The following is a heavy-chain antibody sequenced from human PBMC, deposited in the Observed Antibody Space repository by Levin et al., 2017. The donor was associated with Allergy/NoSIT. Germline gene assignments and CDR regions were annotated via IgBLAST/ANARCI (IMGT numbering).Heavy chain of an antibody. CDR1: GFQFSLYG. D-gene: IGHD2-15*01. CDR2: IVFDGNDQ. Sequence: GGSLRLSCAASGFQFSLYGMHWVRQAPGKGLEWVALIVFDGNDQYYADSVKGRFTISRDNSKTPLYLQTSSLRENDPAIYDCAKRGYCSGNTCQSHDAIDVWGQGTLVIVSS. J-gene: IGHJ3*01. V-gene: IGHV3-30*18. CDR3: AKRGYCSGNTCQSHDAIDV.